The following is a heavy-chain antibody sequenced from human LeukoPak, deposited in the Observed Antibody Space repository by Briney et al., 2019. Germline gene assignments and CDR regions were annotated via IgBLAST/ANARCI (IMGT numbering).Heavy chain of an antibody. CDR3: AKDPPDY. Sequence: GGSLRLSCAASGFTFSSYGMHWARQAPGKGLEWVAVISYDGSKKYYVDFVKGRFTISRDNSKNTLYLHMNSLRAEDTAVYYCAKDPPDYWGQGTLVTVSS. CDR1: GFTFSSYG. J-gene: IGHJ4*02. CDR2: ISYDGSKK. V-gene: IGHV3-33*05.